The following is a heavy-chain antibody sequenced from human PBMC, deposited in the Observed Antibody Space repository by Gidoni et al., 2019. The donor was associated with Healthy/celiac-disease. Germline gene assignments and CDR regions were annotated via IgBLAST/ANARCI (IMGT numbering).Heavy chain of an antibody. D-gene: IGHD4-17*01. CDR2: IRGSAGST. V-gene: IGHV3-23*01. CDR1: GFTFSSYA. J-gene: IGHJ4*02. CDR3: AKDPKGNYGGNSGSND. Sequence: ELQLFESGGGLVQPGGSLRLSCAASGFTFSSYAMSWVRQAPGKGLEWVSAIRGSAGSTSCADPVTGRFTISRDNPKHTLFLQMNSLRAEDTAVYYCAKDPKGNYGGNSGSNDWGQGTLVTVSS.